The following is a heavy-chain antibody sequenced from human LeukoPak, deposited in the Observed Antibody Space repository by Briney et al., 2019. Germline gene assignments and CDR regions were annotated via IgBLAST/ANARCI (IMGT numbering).Heavy chain of an antibody. CDR1: GFTFRTYA. V-gene: IGHV3-23*01. CDR2: SGVNGVT. Sequence: PGGSLRLSCTGSGFTFRTYAFGWVRQAPGKGLEWVSASGVNGVTYYAASVKGRFTISRDNSKNALYLQMNGLRADDTAVYYCGIRDTSHYYVFWGQGTLVTLSS. CDR3: GIRDTSHYYVF. D-gene: IGHD3-16*01. J-gene: IGHJ4*02.